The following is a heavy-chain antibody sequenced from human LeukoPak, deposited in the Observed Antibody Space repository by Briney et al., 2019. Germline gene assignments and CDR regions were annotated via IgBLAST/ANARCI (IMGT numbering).Heavy chain of an antibody. CDR3: ARMSDILTGYYPHFDY. CDR2: NSAYNGNT. V-gene: IGHV1-18*01. D-gene: IGHD3-9*01. Sequence: ASVKVSCKASGYTFTSYGISWVRQAPGQGREWMGWNSAYNGNTNYAQKLQGRVTMTTDTSTSTAYMELRSLRSDDTAVYYCARMSDILTGYYPHFDYWGQGTLVTVSS. CDR1: GYTFTSYG. J-gene: IGHJ4*02.